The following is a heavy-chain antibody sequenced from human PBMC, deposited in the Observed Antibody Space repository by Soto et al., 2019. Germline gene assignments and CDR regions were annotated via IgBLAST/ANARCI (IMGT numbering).Heavy chain of an antibody. CDR1: GFTFSSYA. Sequence: QVQLVESGGGVVQPGRSLRLSCAASGFTFSSYAMHWVRQAPGKGLEWVAVISYDGSNKYYADSVKGRFTISRDNSKNTLYLQMNSLRAEDTAVYYCARDRGEWLPSYYYYYGMDVWGQGTTVTVSS. CDR3: ARDRGEWLPSYYYYYGMDV. J-gene: IGHJ6*02. CDR2: ISYDGSNK. V-gene: IGHV3-30-3*01. D-gene: IGHD5-12*01.